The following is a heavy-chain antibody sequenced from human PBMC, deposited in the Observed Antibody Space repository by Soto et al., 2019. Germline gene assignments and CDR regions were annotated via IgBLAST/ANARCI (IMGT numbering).Heavy chain of an antibody. D-gene: IGHD6-6*01. CDR1: GFTFSSYD. CDR3: ARGGIKGAARPFFWFDP. J-gene: IGHJ5*02. Sequence: GGSLRLSCAASGFTFSSYDMHWVRQATGKGLEWVSAIGTAGDTYYPGSVKGRFTISRENAKKPLYLQMNSLRAEDTAVYYCARGGIKGAARPFFWFDPWGQGTLVTVSS. V-gene: IGHV3-13*01. CDR2: IGTAGDT.